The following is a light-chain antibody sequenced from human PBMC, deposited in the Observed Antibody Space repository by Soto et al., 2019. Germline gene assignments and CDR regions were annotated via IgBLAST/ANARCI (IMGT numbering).Light chain of an antibody. CDR1: SSNIGAGYD. V-gene: IGLV1-40*01. J-gene: IGLJ2*01. CDR3: GTWDSSLSAVV. Sequence: QSVLTQPPSVSGAPGQRVTISCTGSSSNIGAGYDVHWYQQRPGTAPKLLIFGNINRPSGVPDRFSGSKSGTSASLAITGLQAEDEGDYYCGTWDSSLSAVVFGGGTKLTVL. CDR2: GNI.